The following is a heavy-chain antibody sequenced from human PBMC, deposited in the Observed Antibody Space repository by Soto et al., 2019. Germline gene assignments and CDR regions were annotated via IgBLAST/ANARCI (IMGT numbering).Heavy chain of an antibody. Sequence: VKVSCKASGYTFTSYGISWVRQAPGQGLEWMGWISAYNGNTNYAQKLQGRVTMTTDTSTSTAYMELRSLRSDDTAVYYCAREGLGYCSSTSCYTGESLYYYYGMDVWGQGTTVTVSS. CDR1: GYTFTSYG. J-gene: IGHJ6*02. CDR2: ISAYNGNT. V-gene: IGHV1-18*04. D-gene: IGHD2-2*02. CDR3: AREGLGYCSSTSCYTGESLYYYYGMDV.